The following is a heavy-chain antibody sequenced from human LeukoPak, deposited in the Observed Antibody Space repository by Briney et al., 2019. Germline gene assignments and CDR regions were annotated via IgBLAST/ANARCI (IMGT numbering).Heavy chain of an antibody. CDR2: INPNSGGT. V-gene: IGHV1-2*02. CDR1: GYTFTGYY. D-gene: IGHD2-2*02. J-gene: IGHJ3*02. Sequence: GASVKVSCKASGYTFTGYYMHWVRQAPGQGLEWMGWINPNSGGTNYAQKFQGRVTMTRDTSISTAYMELSRLRSDDTAVYYCARGDLGYCSSTSCYTGPPAFDIWGQGTMVTVSS. CDR3: ARGDLGYCSSTSCYTGPPAFDI.